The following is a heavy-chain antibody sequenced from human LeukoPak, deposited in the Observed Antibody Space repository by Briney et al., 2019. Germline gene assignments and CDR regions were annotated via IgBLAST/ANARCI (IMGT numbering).Heavy chain of an antibody. V-gene: IGHV4-4*07. CDR3: AREKGDGYNCH. D-gene: IGHD5-24*01. J-gene: IGHJ4*02. Sequence: SETLSLTCTVSGGSISSYYWSWIRQPAGTALEWIGRIYTSGTITYNPSLKSRVTMSVDTSKNQFSLKLSSVTAADTAVYYCAREKGDGYNCHWGQGTLVTVSS. CDR2: IYTSGTI. CDR1: GGSISSYY.